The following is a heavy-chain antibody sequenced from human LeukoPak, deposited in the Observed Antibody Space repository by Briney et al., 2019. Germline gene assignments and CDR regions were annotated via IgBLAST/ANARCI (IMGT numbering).Heavy chain of an antibody. CDR1: GFTFSSYW. D-gene: IGHD3-3*01. J-gene: IGHJ5*02. V-gene: IGHV3-74*01. CDR2: INSDGSST. CDR3: ARDSHYDFWSGYYTTGNWFDP. Sequence: GGSLRLSCAASGFTFSSYWMHWVRQAPGKGLVWVSRINSDGSSTSYADSVKGRFTISRDNAKNTLYLQMNSLRAEDTAVYYCARDSHYDFWSGYYTTGNWFDPRGQGTLVTVSS.